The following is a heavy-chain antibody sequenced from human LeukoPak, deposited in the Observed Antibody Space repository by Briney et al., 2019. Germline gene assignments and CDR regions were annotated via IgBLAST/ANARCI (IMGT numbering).Heavy chain of an antibody. CDR3: ARVSGWYSYYFDY. J-gene: IGHJ4*02. CDR1: GGSISSSNW. V-gene: IGHV4-4*02. CDR2: IYHSGST. D-gene: IGHD6-19*01. Sequence: SGTLSLTCAVSGGSISSSNWWSWVRQPPGKGLEWIGEIYHSGSTNYNPSLKSRVTISVDKSKNQFSLKLSSVTAADTAVYYCARVSGWYSYYFDYWGQGTLVTVSS.